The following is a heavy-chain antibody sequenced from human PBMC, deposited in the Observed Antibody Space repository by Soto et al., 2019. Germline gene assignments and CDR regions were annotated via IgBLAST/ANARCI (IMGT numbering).Heavy chain of an antibody. V-gene: IGHV3-33*01. J-gene: IGHJ4*02. CDR2: IWYDGSTK. Sequence: GGSLRLSCAASGFTFTTYVMHWVRQAPGKGLEWVAVIWYDGSTKNYADSVKGRFTISRDNSKNTLYLQMNSLRAEDTAVYYCARDGTRELLSFWYFEYWGQGTLVTVSS. CDR3: ARDGTRELLSFWYFEY. D-gene: IGHD1-7*01. CDR1: GFTFTTYV.